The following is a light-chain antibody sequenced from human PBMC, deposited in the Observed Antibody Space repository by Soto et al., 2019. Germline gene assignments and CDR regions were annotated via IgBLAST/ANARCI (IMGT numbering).Light chain of an antibody. CDR2: GPS. CDR3: QLYGSSPTWA. Sequence: EIVLTQSPGTLSLSPGERATLSCRASQSVNSAYVAWYQQNPGQAPRVLIYGPSTRATGIPHRLSGSGSGTDFSLTISRLEPEDSAMYYCQLYGSSPTWAFGQGTKVEIK. J-gene: IGKJ1*01. CDR1: QSVNSAY. V-gene: IGKV3-20*01.